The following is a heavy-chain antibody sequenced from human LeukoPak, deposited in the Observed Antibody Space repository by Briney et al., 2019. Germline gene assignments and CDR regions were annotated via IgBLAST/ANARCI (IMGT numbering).Heavy chain of an antibody. CDR1: GFTFSSYA. CDR3: AKKQQAGTGWNYMDV. V-gene: IGHV3-7*03. J-gene: IGHJ6*03. D-gene: IGHD1-1*01. CDR2: IKDDGSQK. Sequence: PGGSLRLSCAASGFTFSSYAMHWVRQAPGKELEWVANIKDDGSQKYYVDSVKGRFTISRDNSRNTVYLHMNSLRAEDTAVYHCAKKQQAGTGWNYMDVWGTGTTVTVSS.